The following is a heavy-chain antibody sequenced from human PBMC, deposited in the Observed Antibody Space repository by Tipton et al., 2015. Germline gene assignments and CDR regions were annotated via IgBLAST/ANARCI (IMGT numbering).Heavy chain of an antibody. Sequence: LRLSCTVSGAPISSSTYYWDWIRQPPGKGLEWIGTLHYSGSTYYNPSLKSRVTMPVDTSKNQFSLKLSSVTAADTAVYYCARHRRIVGTSRPFYFDYWGQGTLVTVSA. J-gene: IGHJ4*02. CDR3: ARHRRIVGTSRPFYFDY. CDR1: GAPISSSTYY. D-gene: IGHD1-26*01. CDR2: LHYSGST. V-gene: IGHV4-39*01.